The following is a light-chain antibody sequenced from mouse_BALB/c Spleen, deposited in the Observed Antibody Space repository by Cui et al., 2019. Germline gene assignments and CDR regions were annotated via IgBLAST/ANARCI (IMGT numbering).Light chain of an antibody. CDR3: QQWSSYPPT. CDR2: DTS. Sequence: QIVLTQSPAIMSVSPGEKVTMTCSASSSVSYMYWYQQKPGSSPRLLIYDTSNLASGVPVRFSGSGSGTSYSLTISRMEAEDAATYYCQQWSSYPPTFGAGTKLELK. V-gene: IGKV4-55*01. J-gene: IGKJ5*01. CDR1: SSVSY.